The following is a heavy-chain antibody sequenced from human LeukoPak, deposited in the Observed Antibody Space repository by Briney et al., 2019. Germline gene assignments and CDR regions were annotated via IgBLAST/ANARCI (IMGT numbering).Heavy chain of an antibody. Sequence: PRGSLRLSCAASGFNFSSYEMNWVRQASGKGLEWVSYISSSGSTIYYADSVKGRFTISRDNAKNSLYLQMNSLRAEDTAVYYCARVSSGFGELWGYYMDVWGKGTTVTISS. J-gene: IGHJ6*03. CDR1: GFNFSSYE. D-gene: IGHD3-10*01. CDR2: ISSSGSTI. CDR3: ARVSSGFGELWGYYMDV. V-gene: IGHV3-48*03.